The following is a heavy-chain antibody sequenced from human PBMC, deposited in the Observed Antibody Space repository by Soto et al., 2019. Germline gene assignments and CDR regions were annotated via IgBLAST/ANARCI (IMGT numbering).Heavy chain of an antibody. Sequence: GGSLRLSCAASGFTFDDYAMHWVRQAPGKGLEWVSGISWNSGNIGYADSVKGRFTISRDNAKNSLYLQMNSLRAEDTALYYCAKDGFAFSYYYGMDVWGQGTTVTVSS. J-gene: IGHJ6*02. CDR1: GFTFDDYA. V-gene: IGHV3-9*01. CDR2: ISWNSGNI. CDR3: AKDGFAFSYYYGMDV.